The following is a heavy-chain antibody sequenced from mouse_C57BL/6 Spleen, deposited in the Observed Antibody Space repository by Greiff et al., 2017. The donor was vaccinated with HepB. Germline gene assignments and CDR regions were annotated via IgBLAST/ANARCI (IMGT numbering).Heavy chain of an antibody. CDR2: IWSGGST. V-gene: IGHV2-2*01. CDR3: ARNFDYGSSNWYFDV. J-gene: IGHJ1*03. CDR1: GFSLTSYG. Sequence: VQLQQSGPGLVQPSQCLSITCTVSGFSLTSYGVHWVRQSPGKGLEWLGVIWSGGSTDYNAAFISSLSISKDNSKSQVFFKMNSLQADDTAIYYCARNFDYGSSNWYFDVWGTGTTVTVSS. D-gene: IGHD1-1*01.